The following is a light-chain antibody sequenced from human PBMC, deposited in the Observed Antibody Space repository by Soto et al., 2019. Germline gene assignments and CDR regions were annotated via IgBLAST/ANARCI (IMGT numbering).Light chain of an antibody. J-gene: IGLJ1*01. V-gene: IGLV2-14*01. Sequence: QSALTQPASVSGSPGQSITISCTGTSSDVGGSKYVSWYQQYPGKVPKLLINKVSNRPSGVSNRSSGSKSGNTASLTISGLLAEDEADYFCTSSTSDSLYVFGTGTKLTVL. CDR1: SSDVGGSKY. CDR3: TSSTSDSLYV. CDR2: KVS.